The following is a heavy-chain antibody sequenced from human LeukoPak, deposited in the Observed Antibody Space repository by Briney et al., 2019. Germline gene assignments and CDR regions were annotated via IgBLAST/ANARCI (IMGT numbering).Heavy chain of an antibody. Sequence: PSETLSLTCTVSGGSISSSTYYWGWIRQPPGKGLEWIGSIYYSGNTYYNPSLKSRVTISLDTSKNQFSLKLNSVTAADTAVYYCARDPVFRWFDPGGQGTLVTVSS. CDR2: IYYSGNT. CDR1: GGSISSSTYY. J-gene: IGHJ5*02. V-gene: IGHV4-39*07. D-gene: IGHD3-10*01. CDR3: ARDPVFRWFDP.